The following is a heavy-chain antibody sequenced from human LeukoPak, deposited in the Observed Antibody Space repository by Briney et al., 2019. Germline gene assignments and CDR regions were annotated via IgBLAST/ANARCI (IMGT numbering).Heavy chain of an antibody. CDR1: GFPFSTYE. Sequence: GGSLRLSCAASGFPFSTYEMNWVRQAPGKGPEWVSGISSAGDSTFYADSVKGRSTISRDNSKNTLYLQMNYVRVEDTAIYYCADFGSRSYIFDYWGQGTLVTVSS. J-gene: IGHJ4*02. CDR2: ISSAGDST. D-gene: IGHD3-10*01. V-gene: IGHV3-23*01. CDR3: ADFGSRSYIFDY.